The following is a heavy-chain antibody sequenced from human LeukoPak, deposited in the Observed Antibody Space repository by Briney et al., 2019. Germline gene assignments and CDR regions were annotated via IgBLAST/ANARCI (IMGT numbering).Heavy chain of an antibody. J-gene: IGHJ3*02. Sequence: PGGSLRLSCAASGFTLSSYAMSWVRQAPGKGLEWVSAISGSGGSTYYADSVKGRFTISRDNSKNTLYLQMNSLRAEDTAVYYCAKPSSGKRSRDAFDIGGQGTMVTVAS. CDR1: GFTLSSYA. V-gene: IGHV3-23*01. CDR3: AKPSSGKRSRDAFDI. D-gene: IGHD6-19*01. CDR2: ISGSGGST.